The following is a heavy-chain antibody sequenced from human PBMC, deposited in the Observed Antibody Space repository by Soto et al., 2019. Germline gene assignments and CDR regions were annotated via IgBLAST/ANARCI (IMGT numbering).Heavy chain of an antibody. CDR3: AREGALLYGGNPDYYDTLDV. CDR1: GGSIISGEYY. J-gene: IGHJ6*02. CDR2: IYYSDIT. D-gene: IGHD2-15*01. Sequence: SETLSLTCTVSGGSIISGEYYWSWLRQAPGKGLEWLGLIYYSDITDSNPSLKGRVAISMDTYKTQFSLSRTTVTAADTAVYYCAREGALLYGGNPDYYDTLDVWGQGTTVTVSS. V-gene: IGHV4-30-4*08.